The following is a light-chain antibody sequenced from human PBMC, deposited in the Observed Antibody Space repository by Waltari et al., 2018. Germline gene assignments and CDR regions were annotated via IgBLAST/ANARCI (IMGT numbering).Light chain of an antibody. Sequence: DIVMTQSPDSLAVSLGERATINCKSSQSVLYSSNNKNYLAWYQQKPGQPPKLLIYWASTRESGVPDRFSGSGSGTDFTLTISSLHAEDVAVYYCQQYYSTPQTFGQGTKLEIK. J-gene: IGKJ2*01. CDR2: WAS. V-gene: IGKV4-1*01. CDR3: QQYYSTPQT. CDR1: QSVLYSSNNKNY.